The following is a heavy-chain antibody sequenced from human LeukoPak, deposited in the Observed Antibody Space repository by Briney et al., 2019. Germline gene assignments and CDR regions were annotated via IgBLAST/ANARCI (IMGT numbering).Heavy chain of an antibody. V-gene: IGHV3-48*03. CDR2: ISSSGSTI. CDR3: ARGGYSYGYTYFDY. D-gene: IGHD5-18*01. Sequence: GGSLRLSCAASRFTFSSYEMNWVRQAPGKGLEWVSYISSSGSTIYYADSVKGRFTISRDNAKNSLYLQMNSLRAEDTAVYYCARGGYSYGYTYFDYWGQGTLVTVSS. J-gene: IGHJ4*02. CDR1: RFTFSSYE.